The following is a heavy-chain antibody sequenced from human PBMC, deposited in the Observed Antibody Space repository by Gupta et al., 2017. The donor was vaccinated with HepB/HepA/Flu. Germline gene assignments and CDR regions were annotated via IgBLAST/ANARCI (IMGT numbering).Heavy chain of an antibody. J-gene: IGHJ4*02. CDR3: ARVPGSNWYYFDY. CDR1: GFTFTNYG. Sequence: QVQLVESGGGVVQPGRSLRLSCAASGFTFTNYGMHWVRQAPGKGLEVGAVIWYDGSNKYYADSVKGRFTISRDNSKNTLYLQMNSLRAEDTAVYYCARVPGSNWYYFDYWGQGTLVTVSS. CDR2: IWYDGSNK. D-gene: IGHD6-13*01. V-gene: IGHV3-33*01.